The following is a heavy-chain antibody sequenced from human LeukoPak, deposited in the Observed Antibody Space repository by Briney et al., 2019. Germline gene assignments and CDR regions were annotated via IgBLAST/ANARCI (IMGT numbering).Heavy chain of an antibody. CDR3: ARGTHTVYDFWSGYYPHPRGMDV. J-gene: IGHJ6*02. CDR1: GGSISSGDCY. Sequence: SETLSLTCTVSGGSISSGDCYWSWIRQPPGKGLEWIGYIYYSGSTYYNPSLKSRVAISVDTSKNQFSLKLSSVTAADTAVYYCARGTHTVYDFWSGYYPHPRGMDVWGQGTTVTVSS. D-gene: IGHD3-3*01. CDR2: IYYSGST. V-gene: IGHV4-30-4*01.